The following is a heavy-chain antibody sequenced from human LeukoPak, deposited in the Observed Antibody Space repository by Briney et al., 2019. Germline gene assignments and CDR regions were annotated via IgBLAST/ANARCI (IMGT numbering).Heavy chain of an antibody. V-gene: IGHV1-2*02. CDR3: ATYYYDSSGYYYIDY. CDR1: GYTFTGYY. CDR2: INPNSGGT. Sequence: ASVKVSCKASGYTFTGYYIHWVRQAPGQGLEWMGWINPNSGGTNYAQKFQGRVTMTRDTSISTAYMELSRLRSDDTAVYYCATYYYDSSGYYYIDYWGQGTLFTVSS. D-gene: IGHD3-22*01. J-gene: IGHJ4*02.